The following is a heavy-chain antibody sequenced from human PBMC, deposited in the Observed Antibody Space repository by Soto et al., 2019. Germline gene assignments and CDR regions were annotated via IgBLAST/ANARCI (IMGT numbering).Heavy chain of an antibody. D-gene: IGHD2-2*01. Sequence: GSVNVSCKASGYNFTNYDINSVRQATGQALEWMGWMNPNSGNTGYAQKLHGRVTMTRKTSMSTASMELSSLRSEDTAVYYCARGPMSCTSTSCPYFFDYWAQGTLVTVSS. CDR2: MNPNSGNT. J-gene: IGHJ4*02. CDR3: ARGPMSCTSTSCPYFFDY. CDR1: GYNFTNYD. V-gene: IGHV1-8*01.